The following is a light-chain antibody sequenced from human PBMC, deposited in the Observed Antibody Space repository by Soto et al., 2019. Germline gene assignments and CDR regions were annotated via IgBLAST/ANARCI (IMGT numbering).Light chain of an antibody. J-gene: IGKJ4*01. CDR1: QSVSSN. CDR2: GAS. V-gene: IGKV3-15*01. Sequence: EIVMTQSPATLSVSPGERATLSCRASQSVSSNLAWYQQKPGQAPRLLIYGASTRATGIPARLSGSGSGTEFTLTISNLQPEDFATYYCQQFNSYPLTFGGGTKVDIK. CDR3: QQFNSYPLT.